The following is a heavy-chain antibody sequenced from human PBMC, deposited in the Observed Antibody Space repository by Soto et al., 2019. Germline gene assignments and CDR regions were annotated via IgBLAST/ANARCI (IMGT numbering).Heavy chain of an antibody. CDR1: GGSMYCQH. D-gene: IGHD5-12*01. Sequence: QVQLQESGPGLVKPSETLSITCTVSGGSMYCQHWSWIRQPPGKGLEWIGHHSDSTSYNPSLKSRVTISTDTSKNQFSLKLSSVTAADTAVYYCATYSVGEGGRGYWGQGTLVTVSS. CDR2: HHSDST. J-gene: IGHJ4*02. V-gene: IGHV4-4*09. CDR3: ATYSVGEGGRGY.